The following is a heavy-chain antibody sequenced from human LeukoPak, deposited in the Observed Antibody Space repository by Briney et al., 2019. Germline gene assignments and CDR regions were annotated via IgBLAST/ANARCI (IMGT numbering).Heavy chain of an antibody. CDR3: ARLVPLWFGEDDYYYYGMDV. V-gene: IGHV1-69*13. D-gene: IGHD3-10*01. J-gene: IGHJ6*02. Sequence: GASVKVSCKASGGTFSSYAISWVRQAPGQGLEWMGGIIPIFGTANYAQKFQGRVTITADESTSTAYMELSSLRSEDTAVYYCARLVPLWFGEDDYYYYGMDVWGQGTTVTVSS. CDR2: IIPIFGTA. CDR1: GGTFSSYA.